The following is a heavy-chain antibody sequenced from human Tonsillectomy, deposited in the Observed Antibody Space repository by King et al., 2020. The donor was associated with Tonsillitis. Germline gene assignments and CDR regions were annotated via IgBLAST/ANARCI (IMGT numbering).Heavy chain of an antibody. CDR3: ASTRIDYAAFDI. CDR1: GFTFSSYV. J-gene: IGHJ3*02. CDR2: IWYDGSNK. V-gene: IGHV3-33*01. D-gene: IGHD4-17*01. Sequence: VQLVESGGGVVQPGRSLRLSCAASGFTFSSYVIHWVRQAPGKGLEWVAVIWYDGSNKYYADSEKGRFTISRDNSKNTLYLQMNSLRAEDTAVYYCASTRIDYAAFDIWGQGTMVTVSS.